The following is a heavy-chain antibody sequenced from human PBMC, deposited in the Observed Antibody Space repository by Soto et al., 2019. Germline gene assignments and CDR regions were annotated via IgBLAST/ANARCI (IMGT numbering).Heavy chain of an antibody. CDR3: ARGRITTVRGVIDFDY. J-gene: IGHJ4*02. D-gene: IGHD3-10*01. CDR1: GGSISSGDYY. CDR2: IYYSGST. V-gene: IGHV4-30-4*01. Sequence: SETLSLTCTVPGGSISSGDYYWSWIRQPPGKGLEWIGYIYYSGSTYYNPSLKSRVTISVDRSKNQFSLKLSSVTAADTAVYYCARGRITTVRGVIDFDYWGQGTLVTAPQ.